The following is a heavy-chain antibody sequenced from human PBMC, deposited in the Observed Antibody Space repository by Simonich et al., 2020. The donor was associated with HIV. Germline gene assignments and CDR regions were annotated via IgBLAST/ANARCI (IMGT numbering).Heavy chain of an antibody. CDR1: GGSFSGYS. CDR3: ARESPVRDGYDYYYFYYYMDV. J-gene: IGHJ6*03. V-gene: IGHV4-34*01. Sequence: QVQLQQWGAGLLKPSETLSLTCAVYGGSFSGYSCIWIRQPPGKGLGWIGEINQSRKTKYNPSLKSRVTISVYTSKNQCSLKLSSVTAADTAVYYCARESPVRDGYDYYYFYYYMDVWGKGTAVTVSS. CDR2: INQSRKT. D-gene: IGHD5-12*01.